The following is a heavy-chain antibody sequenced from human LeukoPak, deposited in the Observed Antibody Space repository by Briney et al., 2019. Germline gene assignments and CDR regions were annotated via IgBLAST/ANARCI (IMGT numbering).Heavy chain of an antibody. J-gene: IGHJ4*02. CDR3: AKGSEACSSTSCYGIGLLDY. CDR1: GFTFDDYA. D-gene: IGHD2-2*01. CDR2: ISWNSGSI. V-gene: IGHV3-9*01. Sequence: PGGSLRLSCAASGFTFDDYAMHWVRQAPGKGLEWVSGISWNSGSIGYADSVKGRFTISRDNAKNSLYLQMNSLRAEDTALYYCAKGSEACSSTSCYGIGLLDYWGQGTLVIVSS.